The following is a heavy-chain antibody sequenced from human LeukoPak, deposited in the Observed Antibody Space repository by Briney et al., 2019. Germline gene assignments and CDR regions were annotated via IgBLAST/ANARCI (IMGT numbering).Heavy chain of an antibody. V-gene: IGHV4-39*07. CDR1: GGSISSSSYY. D-gene: IGHD6-19*01. Sequence: KPSETLSLTCTVSGGSISSSSYYWGWIRQPPGKGLEWIGSIYYSGSTYYNPSLKSRVTISVDTSKNQFSLKLSSVTAADTAVYYCARVRWGNSSGWFLYYYYYMDVWGKGTTVTVSS. CDR3: ARVRWGNSSGWFLYYYYYMDV. J-gene: IGHJ6*03. CDR2: IYYSGST.